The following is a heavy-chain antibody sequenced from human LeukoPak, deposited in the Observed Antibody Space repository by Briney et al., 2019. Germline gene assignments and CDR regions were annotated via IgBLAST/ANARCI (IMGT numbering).Heavy chain of an antibody. CDR1: GFIFSSYS. V-gene: IGHV3-23*01. J-gene: IGHJ6*02. Sequence: GGSLRLSCAASGFIFSSYSMSWVRQAPGKGVEWVSVITGSGGNTYYADSVKGRFTISKDNSKNTVYLQMSSLRVDDTAVYYCAKAASSSWPSYYYGMDVWGQGTTVTVSS. D-gene: IGHD6-13*01. CDR3: AKAASSSWPSYYYGMDV. CDR2: ITGSGGNT.